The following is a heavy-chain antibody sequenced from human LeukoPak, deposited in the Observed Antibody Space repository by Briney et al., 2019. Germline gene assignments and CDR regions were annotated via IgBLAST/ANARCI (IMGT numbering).Heavy chain of an antibody. CDR2: ISYDGSNK. CDR1: GFTFNNYA. J-gene: IGHJ6*03. V-gene: IGHV3-30*04. D-gene: IGHD2-8*01. Sequence: GGSLRLSCAASGFTFNNYAMNWVRQAPGKGLEWVAVISYDGSNKYYADSVRGRFTISRDNSKNILYLQMNSLRAEDTAVYYCAKDRCSNGIGCLYYYMDVWGKGTMVTISS. CDR3: AKDRCSNGIGCLYYYMDV.